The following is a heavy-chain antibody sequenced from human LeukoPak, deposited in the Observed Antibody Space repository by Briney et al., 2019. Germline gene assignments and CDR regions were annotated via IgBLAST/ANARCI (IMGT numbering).Heavy chain of an antibody. J-gene: IGHJ3*02. Sequence: SETLSLTCTVSGGSISSYYWIWIRQPPGKGLEWIGYIYYSGSTNYNPSLKSRVTISVDTSKNQFSLKLSSVTAADTAVYYCASLIPSSFAFDIWGQGTMVTVSS. D-gene: IGHD2-2*01. CDR1: GGSISSYY. V-gene: IGHV4-59*01. CDR3: ASLIPSSFAFDI. CDR2: IYYSGST.